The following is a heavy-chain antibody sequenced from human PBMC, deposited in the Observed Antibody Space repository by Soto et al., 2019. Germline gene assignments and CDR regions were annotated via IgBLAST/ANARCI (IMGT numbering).Heavy chain of an antibody. CDR2: INLDGSEK. CDR3: ARDKEGSGWFY. CDR1: GFIFSTYW. D-gene: IGHD6-13*01. Sequence: EVQLVESGGGLVQPGGSLRLSCAASGFIFSTYWMSWVRQAPGKGPEWVANINLDGSEKNYADSVRGRFTISRDNAKNSLYLQMDSLRVEDTAVYYCARDKEGSGWFYWGQGALGTVSS. V-gene: IGHV3-7*05. J-gene: IGHJ4*02.